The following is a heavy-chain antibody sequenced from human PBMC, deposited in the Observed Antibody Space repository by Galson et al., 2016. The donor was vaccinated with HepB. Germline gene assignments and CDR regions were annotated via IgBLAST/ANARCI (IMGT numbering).Heavy chain of an antibody. CDR2: MNHSGNT. Sequence: SETLSLTCAVYGGSFNNHYWSWIRQPPGKGLEWIGEMNHSGNTNYNPSLKRRVTISPDRSKNQFSLNLSSVTAADTAVYFCARHFGSGTIPFDVWGQGTMVIVSS. CDR1: GGSFNNHY. CDR3: ARHFGSGTIPFDV. V-gene: IGHV4-34*01. D-gene: IGHD3-10*01. J-gene: IGHJ3*01.